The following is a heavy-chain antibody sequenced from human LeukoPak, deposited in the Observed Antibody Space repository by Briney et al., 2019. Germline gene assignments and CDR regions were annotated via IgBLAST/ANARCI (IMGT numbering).Heavy chain of an antibody. Sequence: SETLSLTCAVSGYSISSGYYWGWIRQPPGKGLEWIGSIYHSGSTYYNPSLKSRVTTSVDTSKNQFSLKLSSVTAADTAVYYCARQRPYSNPFDYWGQGTLVTVSS. D-gene: IGHD4-11*01. V-gene: IGHV4-38-2*01. J-gene: IGHJ4*02. CDR2: IYHSGST. CDR1: GYSISSGYY. CDR3: ARQRPYSNPFDY.